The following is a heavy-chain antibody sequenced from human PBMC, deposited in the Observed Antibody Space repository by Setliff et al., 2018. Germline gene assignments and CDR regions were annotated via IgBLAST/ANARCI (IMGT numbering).Heavy chain of an antibody. CDR3: SRLVRYCTTTTCQTLSGDEV. Sequence: ASVKVSCKASGYTLSNSILSWARQAPGQGLEWLGWIGVYSGNTYTAQRFQGRVTMTTDTSTNMAYLELRGLRSDDTAIYYCSRLVRYCTTTTCQTLSGDEVWGLGTLVTVSS. CDR1: GYTLSNSI. D-gene: IGHD2-8*01. V-gene: IGHV1-18*01. CDR2: IGVYSGNT. J-gene: IGHJ4*02.